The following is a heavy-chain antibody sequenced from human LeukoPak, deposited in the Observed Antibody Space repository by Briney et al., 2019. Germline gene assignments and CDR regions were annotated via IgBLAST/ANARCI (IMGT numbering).Heavy chain of an antibody. D-gene: IGHD3-16*01. CDR1: GGSFSGYY. CDR2: INHSGST. Sequence: SETLSLTCAVYGGSFSGYYWNWIRQPPGKGLEWIGEINHSGSTDYNPSLKSRVTISIDTSKNQFSLKLSSLTAADTAVYYFVLRSRVMKGERMEYWGRGPLVPVSS. V-gene: IGHV4-34*01. J-gene: IGHJ4*02. CDR3: VLRSRVMKGERMEY.